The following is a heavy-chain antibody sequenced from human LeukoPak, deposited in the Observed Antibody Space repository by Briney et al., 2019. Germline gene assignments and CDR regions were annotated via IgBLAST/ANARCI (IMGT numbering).Heavy chain of an antibody. CDR3: ARDSAVGDILTGLKY. CDR2: INPNSGGT. D-gene: IGHD3-9*01. Sequence: ASVKVSCKASGYTFTGHYMHWVRQAPGQGLEWMGWINPNSGGTNYAQKFQGRVTMTRDTSISTAYMELSRLRSDDTAVYYCARDSAVGDILTGLKYWGQGTLVTVSS. CDR1: GYTFTGHY. J-gene: IGHJ4*02. V-gene: IGHV1-2*02.